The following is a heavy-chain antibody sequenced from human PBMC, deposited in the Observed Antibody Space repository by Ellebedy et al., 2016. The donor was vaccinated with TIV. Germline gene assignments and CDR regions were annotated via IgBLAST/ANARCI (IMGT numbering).Heavy chain of an antibody. V-gene: IGHV3-23*01. CDR3: AKSADTAMVTGHFDY. CDR2: ISGSGGST. CDR1: GFTFSSYA. D-gene: IGHD5-18*01. J-gene: IGHJ4*02. Sequence: GESLKISXAASGFTFSSYAMSWVRQAPGKGLEWVSAISGSGGSTYYADSVKGRFTISRDNSKNTLYLQMNSLRAEDTAVYYCAKSADTAMVTGHFDYWGQGTLVTVSS.